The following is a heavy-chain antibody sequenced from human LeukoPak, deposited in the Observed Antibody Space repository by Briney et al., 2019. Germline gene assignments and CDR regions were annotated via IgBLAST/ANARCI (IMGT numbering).Heavy chain of an antibody. V-gene: IGHV1-18*01. CDR1: GYAFTTYG. CDR3: ARCKDSVSYYYYYYYMDV. Sequence: ASVKVSCKASGYAFTTYGISWVRQAPGQGLEWMGWISAFNGNTNYAPKLQGRVTMTTDTSTSTDYMELRSLRSDDTAVYYCARCKDSVSYYYYYYYMDVWGKGTTVTISS. D-gene: IGHD1-26*01. J-gene: IGHJ6*03. CDR2: ISAFNGNT.